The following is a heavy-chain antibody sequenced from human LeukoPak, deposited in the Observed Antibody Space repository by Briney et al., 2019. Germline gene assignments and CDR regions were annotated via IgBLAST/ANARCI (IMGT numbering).Heavy chain of an antibody. CDR2: IYSGGDT. D-gene: IGHD5-12*01. V-gene: IGHV3-53*01. Sequence: GGSLRLSCTASGFTVSSTYMSWVRQAPGKGLEWFSLIYSGGDTYYADSVKGRFTISRDNSKNTLYLQMNSLRAEDTAVYYCAGTLYSGYGLGSLGAFDIWGQGTMVTVSS. CDR1: GFTVSSTY. J-gene: IGHJ3*02. CDR3: AGTLYSGYGLGSLGAFDI.